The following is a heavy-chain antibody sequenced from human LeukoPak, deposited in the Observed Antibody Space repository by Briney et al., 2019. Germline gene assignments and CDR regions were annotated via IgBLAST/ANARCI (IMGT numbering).Heavy chain of an antibody. D-gene: IGHD4-23*01. CDR1: GFTVSSNY. CDR2: IYAGSGRNT. CDR3: ALNDGGNSPHFFDY. V-gene: IGHV3-53*05. J-gene: IGHJ4*02. Sequence: GGSLRLSCAASGFTVSSNYMSWVRQAPGKGLEWVSVIYAGSGRNTYYADSVKGRFTISRDTSKNTLYLQMNGLRPEDTAVYFCALNDGGNSPHFFDYWGQGTLVAVSS.